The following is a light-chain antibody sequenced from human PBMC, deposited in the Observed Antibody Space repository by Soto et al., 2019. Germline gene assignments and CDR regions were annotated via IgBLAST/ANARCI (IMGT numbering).Light chain of an antibody. CDR2: HVS. CDR1: SSDFGGYNY. V-gene: IGLV2-14*03. CDR3: TSFTSDNLYV. J-gene: IGLJ1*01. Sequence: QSVLTQPASVSGSPGQSITISCTGTSSDFGGYNYVSWYQQYPGKVPKLLIYHVSNRPSGVSNRFSGSKSGNTASLTISGLQAEDEADYFCTSFTSDNLYVFGTGTKVTLL.